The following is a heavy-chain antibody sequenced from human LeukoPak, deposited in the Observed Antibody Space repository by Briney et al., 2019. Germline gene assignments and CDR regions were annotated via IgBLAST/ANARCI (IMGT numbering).Heavy chain of an antibody. D-gene: IGHD1-26*01. CDR2: IRSKANSYAT. CDR3: TRSGGYVDY. Sequence: PGGSLKLSCAASGFTFSGSAMHWVRQASGKGLEWVGRIRSKANSYATAYAASVKGRFTISRDDSKNTAYLQMNSLKTADTAVYYCTRSGGYVDYWGQGTLVTVSS. CDR1: GFTFSGSA. V-gene: IGHV3-73*01. J-gene: IGHJ4*02.